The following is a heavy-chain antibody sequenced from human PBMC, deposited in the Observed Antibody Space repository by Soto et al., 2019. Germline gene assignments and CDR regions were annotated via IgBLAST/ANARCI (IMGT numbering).Heavy chain of an antibody. J-gene: IGHJ6*02. D-gene: IGHD1-26*01. CDR2: IWYDGSNK. CDR1: GFTFSSYG. Sequence: QVPLVESGGGVVQPGRSLRLSCAASGFTFSSYGMHWVRQAPGKGLEWVAVIWYDGSNKYYADSVKGRFTISRDNSKNTLYLQMNSLRAEDTAVYYCARDRSGSYGRNYGMDVWGQGTTVTVSS. CDR3: ARDRSGSYGRNYGMDV. V-gene: IGHV3-33*01.